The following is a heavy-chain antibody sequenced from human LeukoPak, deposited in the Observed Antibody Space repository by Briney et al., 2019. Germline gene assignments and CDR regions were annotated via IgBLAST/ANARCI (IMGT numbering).Heavy chain of an antibody. CDR1: GGSFSGYY. Sequence: SETLSLTCAVYGGSFSGYYSSWIRQPPGKGLEWIGEINHSGSTNYNPSLKSRVTISVDTSKHQFPLKLSSVTAAYTALYYCARRRQGGNSWANFDYWGQGTLVTVSS. J-gene: IGHJ4*02. D-gene: IGHD4-23*01. CDR2: INHSGST. V-gene: IGHV4-34*01. CDR3: ARRRQGGNSWANFDY.